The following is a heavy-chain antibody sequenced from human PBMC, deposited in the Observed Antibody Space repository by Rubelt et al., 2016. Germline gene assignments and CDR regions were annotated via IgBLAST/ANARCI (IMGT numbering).Heavy chain of an antibody. J-gene: IGHJ4*02. Sequence: QLQLQESGPGLVKLSETLSLTCTVSGGSISSSSYYWGWIRQPPVKGLEWIGSIYYSGSTYYNPSLMSRVTISVDTAKKQFSLMLSAVTAADTAVYYCARGRFLEWLPPDYWGQGTLVTVSS. CDR3: ARGRFLEWLPPDY. CDR1: GGSISSSSYY. V-gene: IGHV4-39*01. CDR2: IYYSGST. D-gene: IGHD3-3*01.